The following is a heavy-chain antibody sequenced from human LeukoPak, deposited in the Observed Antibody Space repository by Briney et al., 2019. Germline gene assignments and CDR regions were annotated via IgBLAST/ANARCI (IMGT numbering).Heavy chain of an antibody. CDR3: ARGLGGGSCYLDY. CDR2: ISKSGRTT. J-gene: IGHJ4*02. D-gene: IGHD2-15*01. V-gene: IGHV3-48*03. CDR1: GFTFSSYE. Sequence: PGGSLRLSCAASGFTFSSYEMNWVRQASGKGLEWVSYISKSGRTTYYVDSVKGRFTISRDNAKKSLYLQMNSLRAEDTAVYYCARGLGGGSCYLDYWGQGTLVTVPS.